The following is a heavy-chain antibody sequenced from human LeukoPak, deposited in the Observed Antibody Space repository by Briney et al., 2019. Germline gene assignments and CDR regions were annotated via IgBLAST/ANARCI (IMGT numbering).Heavy chain of an antibody. J-gene: IGHJ4*02. V-gene: IGHV5-51*01. D-gene: IGHD6-19*01. CDR2: IYPSDSDT. CDR3: ARGVSMYSSGWSYHFDS. Sequence: GESLKISCEGSGYSFSSSWVGWVRQMPGKGLEWMGVIYPSDSDTRYSPSFQGQVTISADKSISTAYLQWSSLKASDTAMYYCARGVSMYSSGWSYHFDSWGQGTLVTVSS. CDR1: GYSFSSSW.